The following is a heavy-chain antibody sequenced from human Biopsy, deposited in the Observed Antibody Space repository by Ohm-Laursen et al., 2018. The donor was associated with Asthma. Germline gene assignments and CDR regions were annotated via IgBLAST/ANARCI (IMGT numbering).Heavy chain of an antibody. J-gene: IGHJ6*02. CDR1: GFTFSSYA. CDR3: AKDRFDGSVTSHYYYYGIDV. CDR2: ISGSGGST. V-gene: IGHV3-23*01. Sequence: SLRLSCTASGFTFSSYAMSWVRQAPGKGLEWVSAISGSGGSTYYADSVKGRFTISRDNFRNTLYVEMSSLRPEDSATYYCAKDRFDGSVTSHYYYYGIDVWGQGTAVTVSS. D-gene: IGHD3-10*01.